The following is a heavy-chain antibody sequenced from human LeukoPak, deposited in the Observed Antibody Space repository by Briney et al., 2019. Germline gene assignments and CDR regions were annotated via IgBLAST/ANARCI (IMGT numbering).Heavy chain of an antibody. V-gene: IGHV5-51*01. Sequence: GESLEISCKGFRYSFSNYWIGWVRQMPGKGLEWMGIIYPGDSDTRYSPSLQGQVTISADKSISTAYLQWSSLTTSDTAMYYCARHVDCNSACTLDYWGQGTLVTVSS. D-gene: IGHD2/OR15-2a*01. CDR3: ARHVDCNSACTLDY. CDR2: IYPGDSDT. J-gene: IGHJ4*02. CDR1: RYSFSNYW.